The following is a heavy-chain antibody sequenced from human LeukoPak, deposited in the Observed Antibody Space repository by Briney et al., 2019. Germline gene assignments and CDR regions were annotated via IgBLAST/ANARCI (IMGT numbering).Heavy chain of an antibody. Sequence: SGPTLVKPTQTLTLTCTFSGFSLSTSGVGVGWIRQPPGKALEWLALIYWDDDKRYSPSLKSRLTITKDTSKNQVVLTMTNMDPVDTATYYCAHRRKTYFDSTGYEFDYWGQGTLVTVSS. J-gene: IGHJ4*02. CDR1: GFSLSTSGVG. V-gene: IGHV2-5*02. D-gene: IGHD3-22*01. CDR3: AHRRKTYFDSTGYEFDY. CDR2: IYWDDDK.